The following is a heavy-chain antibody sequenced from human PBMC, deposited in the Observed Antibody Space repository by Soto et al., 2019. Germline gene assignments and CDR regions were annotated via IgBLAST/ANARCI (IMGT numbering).Heavy chain of an antibody. J-gene: IGHJ5*02. Sequence: ASVKVSCKASGYTFTGYYMHWVRQAPGQGLEWMGWINPNSGGTNYAQKFQGWVTMTRDTSASTAYMELSSLRSEDTAVYYCARAFGYSSHLSPWGQGTLVTVSS. D-gene: IGHD5-18*01. CDR3: ARAFGYSSHLSP. V-gene: IGHV1-2*04. CDR2: INPNSGGT. CDR1: GYTFTGYY.